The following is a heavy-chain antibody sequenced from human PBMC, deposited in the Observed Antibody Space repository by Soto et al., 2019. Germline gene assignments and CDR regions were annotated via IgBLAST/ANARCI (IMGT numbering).Heavy chain of an antibody. CDR1: GLRFTSSS. CDR2: ISENGDRQ. V-gene: IGHV3-30-3*01. CDR3: ARRLATTVSALGY. D-gene: IGHD4-17*01. J-gene: IGHJ4*02. Sequence: QVQLVQSGGGVVQAGNSLRLSCTASGLRFTSSSFHWVRQAPGKGLECGAVISENGDRQYSTESVRGRFLISRDSSKNTVYLQMNSLRPEDTGVYFCARRLATTVSALGYWGQGALVTVSS.